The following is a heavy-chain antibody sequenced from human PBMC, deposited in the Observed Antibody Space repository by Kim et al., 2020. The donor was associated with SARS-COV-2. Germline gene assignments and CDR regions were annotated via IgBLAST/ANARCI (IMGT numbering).Heavy chain of an antibody. V-gene: IGHV3-9*01. CDR1: GFTFDDYA. J-gene: IGHJ5*01. CDR2: ISWNSGSI. Sequence: GGSLRLSCAASGFTFDDYAMHWVRQAPGKGLEWVSGISWNSGSIGYADSVKGRFTISSDNAKNSLYLQMHSMRAEDTALYYCAKDLQLWFGELLPGRGF. D-gene: IGHD3-10*01. CDR3: AKDLQLWFGELLPGRGF.